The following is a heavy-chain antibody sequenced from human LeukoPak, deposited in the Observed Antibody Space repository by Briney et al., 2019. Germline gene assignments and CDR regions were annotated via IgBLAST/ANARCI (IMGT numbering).Heavy chain of an antibody. CDR2: ISGSGGST. CDR1: GFTFSSYA. J-gene: IGHJ5*02. V-gene: IGHV3-23*01. Sequence: GSLILSCAASGFTFSSYAMSWVRQAPGKGLEWVSAISGSGGSTYYADSVKGRFTISRDNSKNTLYLQMNSLRAEDTAVYYCAKAVAGPYLPWFDPWGQGTLVTVSS. CDR3: AKAVAGPYLPWFDP. D-gene: IGHD6-19*01.